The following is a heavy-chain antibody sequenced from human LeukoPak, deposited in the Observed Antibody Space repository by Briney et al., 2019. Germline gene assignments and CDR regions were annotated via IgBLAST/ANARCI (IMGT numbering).Heavy chain of an antibody. Sequence: PGGSLRLSCAASGFTFSSYAMRWVRQAPGKGLEWVSAISGSGGSTYYADSVKGRFTISRDNSKNTLYLQMNSLRAEDTAVYYCAKDRNYYGSGSYCPSDYWGQGTLVTVSS. J-gene: IGHJ4*02. V-gene: IGHV3-23*01. CDR1: GFTFSSYA. CDR3: AKDRNYYGSGSYCPSDY. D-gene: IGHD3-10*01. CDR2: ISGSGGST.